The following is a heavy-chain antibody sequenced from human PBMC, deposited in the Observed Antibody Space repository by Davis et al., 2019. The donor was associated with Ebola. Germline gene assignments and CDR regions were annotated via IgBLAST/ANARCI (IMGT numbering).Heavy chain of an antibody. CDR3: ARDARYCSSTSCYAGTGYYYGMDV. D-gene: IGHD2-2*01. CDR1: GYTFTSYG. Sequence: ASVKVSCKASGYTFTSYGISWVRQAPGQGLEWMGWISAYNGNTNYAQKLQGRVTMTTDTSTSTAYMELRSLRSDDTAVYYCARDARYCSSTSCYAGTGYYYGMDVWGQGTTVTVSS. CDR2: ISAYNGNT. V-gene: IGHV1-18*01. J-gene: IGHJ6*02.